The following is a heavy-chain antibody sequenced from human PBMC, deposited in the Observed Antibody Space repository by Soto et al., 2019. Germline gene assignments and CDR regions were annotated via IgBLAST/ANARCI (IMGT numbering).Heavy chain of an antibody. CDR1: GAPMNSYH. CDR2: IHSSGST. D-gene: IGHD6-13*01. CDR3: ARDQGVAAAGITWFDP. J-gene: IGHJ5*02. Sequence: SETLSLTCTVSGAPMNSYHWSWIRQPAGKGLEWIGHIHSSGSTNYNPSLKSRVTMSVDTSKNQFSLRLMSLTAADTAVYYCARDQGVAAAGITWFDPWGQGSLVTVSS. V-gene: IGHV4-4*07.